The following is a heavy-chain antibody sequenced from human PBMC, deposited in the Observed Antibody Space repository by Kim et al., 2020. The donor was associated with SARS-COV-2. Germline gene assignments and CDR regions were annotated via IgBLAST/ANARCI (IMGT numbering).Heavy chain of an antibody. Sequence: KGRFTITRDNSTNTLYLQMNNLRSEDTAMYYCAKALLRGVNFYYYGMDVWGQGTTVTVSS. CDR3: AKALLRGVNFYYYGMDV. D-gene: IGHD3-10*01. J-gene: IGHJ6*02. V-gene: IGHV3-30*02.